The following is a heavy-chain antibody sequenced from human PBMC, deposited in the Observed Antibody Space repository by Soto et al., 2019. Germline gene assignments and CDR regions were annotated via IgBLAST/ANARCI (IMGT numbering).Heavy chain of an antibody. V-gene: IGHV3-23*01. CDR1: GFIFSNYG. D-gene: IGHD5-12*01. CDR2: ISGSGDGT. J-gene: IGHJ4*02. CDR3: ATTKGYIDPFDL. Sequence: PGGSLRLSCAASGFIFSNYGMSWVRQAPGKGLEWVSSISGSGDGTHNADSVRGRFTISRDDSRNTLNLQMNSLRAEDTAIYFCATTKGYIDPFDLWGQGTLVTVSS.